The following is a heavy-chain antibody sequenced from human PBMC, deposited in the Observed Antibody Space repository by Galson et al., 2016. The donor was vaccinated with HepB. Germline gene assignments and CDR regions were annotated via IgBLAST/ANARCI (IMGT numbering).Heavy chain of an antibody. CDR1: GYIFTTYD. Sequence: SVKVSCKASGYIFTTYDINWVRQATGQGLEWMGWMSPDNGHTIYAQKFQGRFTMSRDNAKNSLSLQINSLQAEDTAVYYCARASWYTFDTWGQGTMVAVSS. CDR2: MSPDNGHT. J-gene: IGHJ3*02. V-gene: IGHV1-8*01. CDR3: ARASWYTFDT. D-gene: IGHD1-1*01.